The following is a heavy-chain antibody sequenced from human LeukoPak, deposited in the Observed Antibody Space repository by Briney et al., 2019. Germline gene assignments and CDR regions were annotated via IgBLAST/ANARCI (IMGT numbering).Heavy chain of an antibody. D-gene: IGHD1-26*01. CDR1: GFTFTSSA. CDR2: IVVGSGNT. CDR3: AAGGSYSYYYYYGMDV. Sequence: SVTVSCKASGFTFTSSAVQWVRQARGQRLEWIGWIVVGSGNTNYAQKFQERVTITRDMSTSTAYMELSSLRSEDTAVYYCAAGGSYSYYYYYGMDVWGQGTTVTVS. J-gene: IGHJ6*02. V-gene: IGHV1-58*01.